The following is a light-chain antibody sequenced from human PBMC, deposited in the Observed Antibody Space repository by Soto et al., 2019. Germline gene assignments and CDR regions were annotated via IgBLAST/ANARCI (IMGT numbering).Light chain of an antibody. CDR1: NSDVGGYNY. CDR3: SSYTSSSTPYV. J-gene: IGLJ1*01. Sequence: QYALTQPASVSGSPGQSITISCTGTNSDVGGYNYVSWYQQHPGKAPKLMIYEVSNRPSGVSNRFSGSKSGNTASLTISGLQAEDEADYYCSSYTSSSTPYVFGTGTKLTVL. CDR2: EVS. V-gene: IGLV2-14*01.